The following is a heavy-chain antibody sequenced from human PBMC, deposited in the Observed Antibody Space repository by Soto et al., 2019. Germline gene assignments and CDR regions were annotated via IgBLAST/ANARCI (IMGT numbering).Heavy chain of an antibody. CDR1: GGSISSGGYY. CDR2: IYYSGST. V-gene: IGHV4-31*03. Sequence: NPSETLSLTCTVSGGSISSGGYYWSWIRQHPGKGLEWIGYIYYSGSTYYNPSLKSRVTISVDTSKNQFSLKLSSVTAADTAVYYCARERKYCSSTSCFDYWGQGTLVTVSS. D-gene: IGHD2-2*01. CDR3: ARERKYCSSTSCFDY. J-gene: IGHJ4*02.